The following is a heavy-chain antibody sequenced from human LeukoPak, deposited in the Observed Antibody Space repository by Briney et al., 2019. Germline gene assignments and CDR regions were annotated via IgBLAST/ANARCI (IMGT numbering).Heavy chain of an antibody. D-gene: IGHD3-10*01. CDR1: GFTFSSYG. V-gene: IGHV3-30*18. CDR3: AKSRAFRFGEASEDFDY. J-gene: IGHJ4*02. CDR2: ISYDGSNK. Sequence: GGSLRLSCAASGFTFSSYGMHWVRQAPGKGLEWVAVISYDGSNKYYADSVKGRFTISRDNSKNTLYLQMNSLRAEDTAVYYCAKSRAFRFGEASEDFDYWGQGTLVTVSS.